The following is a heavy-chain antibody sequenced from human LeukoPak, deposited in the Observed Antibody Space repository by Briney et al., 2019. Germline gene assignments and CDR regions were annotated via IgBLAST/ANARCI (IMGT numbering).Heavy chain of an antibody. J-gene: IGHJ6*03. CDR3: AKDSYYYYIDV. CDR1: GFTFSNYN. V-gene: IGHV3-48*01. CDR2: ISSSSGTI. Sequence: GGSLRLSCAASGFTFSNYNMNWVRQAPGKGLEWLSYISSSSGTIYYADSVKGRFTISRDNAKNSLYLQMNSLRVEDTAVYYCAKDSYYYYIDVWGKGTTVTVSS.